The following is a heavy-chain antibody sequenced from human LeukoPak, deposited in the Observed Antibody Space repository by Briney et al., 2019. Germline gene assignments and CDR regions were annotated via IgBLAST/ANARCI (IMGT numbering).Heavy chain of an antibody. CDR3: ARAPYNWNSDY. Sequence: GGSLRLSCAASGFTFSRYSMNWVRQAPGKGLEWVLSISSSSDYIYYADSVKGRFTISRDSAKNSLYLQMNSLRAEDTAVYYCARAPYNWNSDYWGQGTLVTVSS. V-gene: IGHV3-21*01. J-gene: IGHJ4*02. CDR1: GFTFSRYS. CDR2: ISSSSDYI. D-gene: IGHD1-20*01.